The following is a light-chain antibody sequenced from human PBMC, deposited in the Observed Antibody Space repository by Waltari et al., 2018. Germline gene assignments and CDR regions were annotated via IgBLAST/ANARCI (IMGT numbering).Light chain of an antibody. CDR3: RSYTRSGARI. CDR2: GVK. Sequence: QSALPQPVSVSGSLGQSTTISGTGSSSDVGGYVDVAWYQQHQNKAPRLLSEGVKNRPSGISSRFSASKSGNPASLTIAGLQSDDESHYYCRSYTRSGARIVGSGTKVTVL. V-gene: IGLV2-14*03. CDR1: SSDVGGYVD. J-gene: IGLJ6*01.